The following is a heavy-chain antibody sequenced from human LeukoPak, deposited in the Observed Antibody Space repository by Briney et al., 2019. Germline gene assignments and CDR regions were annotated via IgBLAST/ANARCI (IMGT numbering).Heavy chain of an antibody. J-gene: IGHJ6*03. D-gene: IGHD2-2*01. CDR3: ARDNIVVVPAAHPVYYYYMDV. Sequence: SETLSLTCTVSGGSISSYYWSWIRQPPGKGLEWIGYIYYSGSTNYNPSLKSRVTISLDTSKNQFSLSMTSVTAADTAVYYCARDNIVVVPAAHPVYYYYMDVWGKGTTVTVSS. CDR2: IYYSGST. V-gene: IGHV4-59*01. CDR1: GGSISSYY.